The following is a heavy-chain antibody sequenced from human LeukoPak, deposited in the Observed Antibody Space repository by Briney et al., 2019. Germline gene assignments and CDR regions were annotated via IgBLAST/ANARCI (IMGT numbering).Heavy chain of an antibody. Sequence: GGSLRLSCVASGFTFGKYWMSWVRQAPGKGLVWVSRINSDGSSTSYADSVKGRFTISRDNAKNTLYLQMNSLRAEDTAVYYCARGRDGNFDYWGQGTLVTVSS. CDR2: INSDGSST. D-gene: IGHD5-24*01. CDR3: ARGRDGNFDY. V-gene: IGHV3-74*01. J-gene: IGHJ4*02. CDR1: GFTFGKYW.